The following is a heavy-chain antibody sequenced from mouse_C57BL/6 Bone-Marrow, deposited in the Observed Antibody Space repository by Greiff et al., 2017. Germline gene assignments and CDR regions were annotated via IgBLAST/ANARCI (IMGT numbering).Heavy chain of an antibody. CDR1: GYTFTSYC. CDR2: ISPGSGST. D-gene: IGHD2-1*01. V-gene: IGHV1-55*01. J-gene: IGHJ2*01. CDR3: ARSNYGNYPDY. Sequence: QVQLKESGAELVKPGASVKMSCKASGYTFTSYCITWVKQGPGQGLEWIGDISPGSGSTNYNEKFKSKATLTVDTSSSPSYMQLSSLTSEDSAVYYCARSNYGNYPDYWGQGTTLTVSS.